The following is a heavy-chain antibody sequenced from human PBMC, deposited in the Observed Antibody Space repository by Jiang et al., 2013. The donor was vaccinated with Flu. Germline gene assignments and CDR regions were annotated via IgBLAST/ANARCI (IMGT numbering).Heavy chain of an antibody. J-gene: IGHJ4*02. V-gene: IGHV4-34*01. Sequence: VALLKPSETLSLTCAVYGGSFSGYYWTWIRQPPGKGLEWIGEINHSGSTNNNPSLKSRVTVSVDTSNNQFSLRLSSVTAADTAVYYCARGGRGAYYDILTGYQPGFDYWGQGTLVTVSS. CDR3: ARGGRGAYYDILTGYQPGFDY. D-gene: IGHD3-9*01. CDR1: GGSFSGYY. CDR2: INHSGST.